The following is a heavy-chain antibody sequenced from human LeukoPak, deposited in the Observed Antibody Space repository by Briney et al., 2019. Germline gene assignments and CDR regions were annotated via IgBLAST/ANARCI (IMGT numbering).Heavy chain of an antibody. V-gene: IGHV3-53*01. J-gene: IGHJ6*02. CDR1: GFTVSDSF. CDR2: IYGGGST. Sequence: GGSLRLSCAASGFTVSDSFMTWVRQAPGKGLEWVSVIYGGGSTYYASVKGRFTISRDNSKNTLYLQMNSLRAEDTAVYYCARGGGTLPWSYGMDVWGQGTTVTVSS. D-gene: IGHD1-1*01. CDR3: ARGGGTLPWSYGMDV.